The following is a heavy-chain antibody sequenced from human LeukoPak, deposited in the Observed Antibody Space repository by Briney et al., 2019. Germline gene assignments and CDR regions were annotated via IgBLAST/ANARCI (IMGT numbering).Heavy chain of an antibody. V-gene: IGHV3-7*03. D-gene: IGHD3-3*01. J-gene: IGHJ4*02. CDR1: GFTFSYYW. CDR2: IKQDGTDK. Sequence: GGSLRLSCAASGFTFSYYWMSWVRQAPGKGLEWVANIKQDGTDKYYVDSVRGRFTISRDNAKNSLYLQMNSLRAEDTAVYYCARDRGGVAKGLASDYWGQGTLVTVSS. CDR3: ARDRGGVAKGLASDY.